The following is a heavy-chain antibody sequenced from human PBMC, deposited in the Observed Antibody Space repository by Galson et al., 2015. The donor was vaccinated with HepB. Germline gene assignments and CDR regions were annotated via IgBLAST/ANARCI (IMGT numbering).Heavy chain of an antibody. Sequence: SLRLSCAASGFTSRTYTFHWFRQAPGKGLEWVALISSDGSKNNYADSARGRFTISRDNSWNTVYLHMSSLRPEDTAVYYCARAENCGGGECWLVDSWGLGTLVTVSS. CDR2: ISSDGSKN. J-gene: IGHJ5*01. V-gene: IGHV3-30*04. CDR3: ARAENCGGGECWLVDS. D-gene: IGHD2-21*01. CDR1: GFTSRTYT.